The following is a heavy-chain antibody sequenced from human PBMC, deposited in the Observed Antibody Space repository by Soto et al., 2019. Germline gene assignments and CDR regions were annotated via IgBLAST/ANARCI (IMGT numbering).Heavy chain of an antibody. CDR1: GFTFSSYS. CDR3: AKVTDCGVSRCDEGIDI. D-gene: IGHD2-21*01. V-gene: IGHV3-23*01. J-gene: IGHJ3*02. Sequence: GGSLRLSCAASGFTFSSYSMNWVRQAPGKGLEWVSIISGSGGVTSYADSVKGRFTISRDNSKNSLFLQMKSLRDEDTAVYYCAKVTDCGVSRCDEGIDIWCHGTLVTVSS. CDR2: ISGSGGVT.